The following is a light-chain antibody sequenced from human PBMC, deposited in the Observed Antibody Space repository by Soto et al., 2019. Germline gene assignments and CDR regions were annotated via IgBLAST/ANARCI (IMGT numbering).Light chain of an antibody. CDR1: SSDVGGYNY. CDR3: SSYTRSSTLYV. J-gene: IGLJ1*01. Sequence: QSVLTQPASVSGSPGQSITISCTGTSSDVGGYNYVSWYQQHPGKAPKLMIYEVSNRPSGVSNRFSGSKSGNTASLTISGLQAEDEADYYCSSYTRSSTLYVFGTGTK. V-gene: IGLV2-14*01. CDR2: EVS.